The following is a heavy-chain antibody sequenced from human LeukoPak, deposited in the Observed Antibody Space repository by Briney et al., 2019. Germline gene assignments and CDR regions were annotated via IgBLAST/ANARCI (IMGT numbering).Heavy chain of an antibody. D-gene: IGHD1-1*01. J-gene: IGHJ4*02. CDR3: VRDLDSVAFF. CDR1: GFTFRSYS. V-gene: IGHV3-48*01. Sequence: PGGSLRLSCAASGFTFRSYSMNWVRQAPGKGLEWVSYISSSSSTISYADSVTGRFTISRDNAKNSLYLQMNSLRAEDTAVHYCVRDLDSVAFFWGQGTLVTVSS. CDR2: ISSSSSTI.